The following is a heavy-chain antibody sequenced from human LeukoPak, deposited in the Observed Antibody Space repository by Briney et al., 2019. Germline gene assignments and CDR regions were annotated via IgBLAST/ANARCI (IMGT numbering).Heavy chain of an antibody. J-gene: IGHJ3*02. CDR1: GGSFSGYY. CDR3: ARGELGISAFDI. Sequence: PSETLSLTCAVYGGSFSGYYWSWIPQPPGKGLKWIGEINHSGSTNYHPFLKSRVTISLDTSKNQFSLKLRSVTAADTAVYYCARGELGISAFDIWGRGTMVTVSS. V-gene: IGHV4-34*01. CDR2: INHSGST. D-gene: IGHD7-27*01.